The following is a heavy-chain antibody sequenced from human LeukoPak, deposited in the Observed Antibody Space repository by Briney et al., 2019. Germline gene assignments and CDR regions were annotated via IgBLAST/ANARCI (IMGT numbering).Heavy chain of an antibody. D-gene: IGHD6-19*01. Sequence: SETLSLTCTVSGYSISSGYYWGWIRQPPGKGLEWIGSIYHSGSTYYNPSLKSRVTISVDTSKNQFSLKLSSVTAADTAVYYCAREEYSSADYWGQGTLVTVSS. J-gene: IGHJ4*02. CDR1: GYSISSGYY. V-gene: IGHV4-38-2*02. CDR2: IYHSGST. CDR3: AREEYSSADY.